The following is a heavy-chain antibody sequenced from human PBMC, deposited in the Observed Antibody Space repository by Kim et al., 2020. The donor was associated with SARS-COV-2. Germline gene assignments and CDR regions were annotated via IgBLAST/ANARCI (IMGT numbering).Heavy chain of an antibody. Sequence: GGSLRLSCAASGFTFSSYAMSWVRQAPGKGLEWVSAISGSGGSTYYADSVKGRFTISRDNSKNTLYLQMNSLRAEDTAVYYCAKPYYDFWSGYYGLFGYWGQGTLVTVSS. CDR2: ISGSGGST. D-gene: IGHD3-3*01. J-gene: IGHJ4*02. CDR3: AKPYYDFWSGYYGLFGY. V-gene: IGHV3-23*01. CDR1: GFTFSSYA.